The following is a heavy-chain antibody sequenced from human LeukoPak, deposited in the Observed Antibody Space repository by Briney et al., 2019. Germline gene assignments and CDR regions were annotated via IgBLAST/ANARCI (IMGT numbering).Heavy chain of an antibody. CDR1: GFTFSSYE. CDR2: ISSSGSTI. CDR3: ARDWAGYSSSSRYYYYGMDV. J-gene: IGHJ6*02. V-gene: IGHV3-48*03. Sequence: PGGSLRLSCAASGFTFSSYEMNWVRQAPGKGLEWVSHISSSGSTIYYADSVKGRFTISRDNAKNSLYLQMNSLRAEDTAVYYCARDWAGYSSSSRYYYYGMDVWGQGTTVTVSS. D-gene: IGHD6-6*01.